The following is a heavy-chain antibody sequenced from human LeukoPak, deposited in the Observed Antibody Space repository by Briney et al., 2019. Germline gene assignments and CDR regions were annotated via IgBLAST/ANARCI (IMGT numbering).Heavy chain of an antibody. J-gene: IGHJ4*02. CDR3: SRDWASGWYGYVRGNFDY. CDR1: GYTFTSYG. Sequence: GASVKVSCKASGYTFTSYGISWVRQAPGQGLEWMGWISAYNGNTNYAQKLQGRVTMTTDTSTSTAYMELRSLRSDDTAVYYCSRDWASGWYGYVRGNFDYWGQGTLVTVSS. V-gene: IGHV1-18*01. D-gene: IGHD6-19*01. CDR2: ISAYNGNT.